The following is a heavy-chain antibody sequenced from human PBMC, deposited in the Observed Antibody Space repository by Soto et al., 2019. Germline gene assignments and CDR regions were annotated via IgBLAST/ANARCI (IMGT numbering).Heavy chain of an antibody. V-gene: IGHV1-69*13. CDR2: IIPIFGTA. CDR1: GGTFSSYA. J-gene: IGHJ6*02. Sequence: SVKVSCKASGGTFSSYAISWVRQAPGQGLEWMGGIIPIFGTANYAQKFQGRVTITADESTSTAYMELSSLRSEDTAVYYCARGIYDSSGYYYAPTTRYYGMDVWGQVTTVTVSS. CDR3: ARGIYDSSGYYYAPTTRYYGMDV. D-gene: IGHD3-22*01.